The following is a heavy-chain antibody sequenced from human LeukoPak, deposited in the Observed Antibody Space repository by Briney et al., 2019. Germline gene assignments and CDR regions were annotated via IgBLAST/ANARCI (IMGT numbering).Heavy chain of an antibody. V-gene: IGHV3-21*01. D-gene: IGHD2-8*01. CDR2: LNCGNSYI. CDR1: GFTFSSLS. J-gene: IGHJ4*02. CDR3: ARQKYQRGPDVSYFDY. Sequence: GGSLRLSCAASGFTFSSLSMHWVRRSRGKGLEWFSLLNCGNSYILYADSVKGRFTISRDNAKNSLYLQMNSLRAEDTAVYYCARQKYQRGPDVSYFDYWGQGTLFTVSS.